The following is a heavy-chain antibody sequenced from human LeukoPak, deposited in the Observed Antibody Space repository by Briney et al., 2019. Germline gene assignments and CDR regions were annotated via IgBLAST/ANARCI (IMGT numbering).Heavy chain of an antibody. V-gene: IGHV1-2*04. CDR2: INPNSGGT. CDR3: AMANTMDDAFDI. CDR1: GYTFTGYY. Sequence: AASVTVSCKASGYTFTGYYMHWVRQAPGQGLEWMGWINPNSGGTNYAQKFQGWVTMTRDTSISTAYMELSRLRSDDTAVYYCAMANTMDDAFDIWGQGTMVTVSS. D-gene: IGHD3-10*01. J-gene: IGHJ3*02.